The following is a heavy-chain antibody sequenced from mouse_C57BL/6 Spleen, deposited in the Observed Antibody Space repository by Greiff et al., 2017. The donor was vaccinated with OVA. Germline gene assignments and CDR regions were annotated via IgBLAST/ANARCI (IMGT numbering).Heavy chain of an antibody. CDR1: GYSFTGYY. J-gene: IGHJ2*01. Sequence: VQLQQSGPELVKPGASVKISCKASGYSFTGYYMNWVKQSPEKSLEWIGEINPSTGGTTYNQKFKAKATLTVDKSSSTAYMQLKSLTSEDSAVYYCARSGDVGYFDYWGQGTTLTVSS. D-gene: IGHD3-1*01. CDR2: INPSTGGT. V-gene: IGHV1-42*01. CDR3: ARSGDVGYFDY.